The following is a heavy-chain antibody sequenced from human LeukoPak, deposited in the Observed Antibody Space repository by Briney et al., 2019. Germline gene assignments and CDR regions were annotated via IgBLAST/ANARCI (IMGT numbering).Heavy chain of an antibody. CDR2: IYYSGNT. J-gene: IGHJ4*02. CDR1: GGSISRYY. Sequence: PSETLSLTCTVSGGSISRYYWSWVRQPPGKGLEWIGYIYYSGNTNYNPSLNSRLTMSADRSRNQFSLNLNSVTAADTAVYYCARINWNYFDYWGQGILVTVSS. CDR3: ARINWNYFDY. D-gene: IGHD1-1*01. V-gene: IGHV4-59*08.